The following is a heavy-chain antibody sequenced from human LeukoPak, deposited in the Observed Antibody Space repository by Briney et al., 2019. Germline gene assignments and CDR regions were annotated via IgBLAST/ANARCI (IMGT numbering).Heavy chain of an antibody. Sequence: GGSLRLSCAASGFTFSSYSMNWVRQAPGKGLEWVSSISSSSSYIYYADSVKGRFTISRDNAKNSLYLQMNSLRAEDTAVYYCARVGGHDYGGYAIFYWGQGTLVTVSS. D-gene: IGHD4-17*01. CDR1: GFTFSSYS. CDR3: ARVGGHDYGGYAIFY. V-gene: IGHV3-21*01. CDR2: ISSSSSYI. J-gene: IGHJ4*02.